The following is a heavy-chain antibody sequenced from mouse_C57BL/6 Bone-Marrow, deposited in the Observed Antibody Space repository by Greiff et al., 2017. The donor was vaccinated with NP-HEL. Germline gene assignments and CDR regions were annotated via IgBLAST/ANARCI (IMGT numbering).Heavy chain of an antibody. D-gene: IGHD1-1*01. J-gene: IGHJ4*01. V-gene: IGHV1-81*01. Sequence: VQLQQSGAELARPGASVKLSCKASGYTFTSYGISWVKQRTGQGLEWIGEIYPRSGNTYYNEKFKGKATLTADKSSSTAYMQLSSLTSEDSAVYFCARWGYGSSYDYAMDYWGQGTSVTVSS. CDR2: IYPRSGNT. CDR1: GYTFTSYG. CDR3: ARWGYGSSYDYAMDY.